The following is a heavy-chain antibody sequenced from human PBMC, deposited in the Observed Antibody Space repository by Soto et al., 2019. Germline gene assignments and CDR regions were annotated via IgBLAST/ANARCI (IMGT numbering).Heavy chain of an antibody. Sequence: EVQLVESGGGLVQPGGSLRLSCEASGFTFSNYWMSWVRQAPGKGLEWVANIKQDGSEKYYVDSVKGRFTISRDNAKNSLDLQMNSLRADDTAVYYCARGLRELDVWGQGTTVTVSS. V-gene: IGHV3-7*01. J-gene: IGHJ6*02. CDR1: GFTFSNYW. CDR2: IKQDGSEK. CDR3: ARGLRELDV.